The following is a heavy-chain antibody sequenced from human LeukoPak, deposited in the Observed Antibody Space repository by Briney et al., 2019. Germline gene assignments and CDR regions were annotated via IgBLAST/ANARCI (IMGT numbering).Heavy chain of an antibody. J-gene: IGHJ4*02. CDR2: ISGSGAST. CDR3: ARDSAYFDSSGYYVSSFDY. V-gene: IGHV3-23*01. CDR1: GFTFSTYG. D-gene: IGHD3-22*01. Sequence: GGSLRLSCAASGFTFSTYGMSWVRQAPGKGLEWVSTISGSGASTYYADSVKGRFTISRDNSKSTLYLQMNSLRAEDTAVYYCARDSAYFDSSGYYVSSFDYWGQGTLVTVSS.